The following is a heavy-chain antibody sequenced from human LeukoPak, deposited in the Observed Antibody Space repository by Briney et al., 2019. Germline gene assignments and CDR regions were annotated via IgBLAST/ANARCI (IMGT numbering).Heavy chain of an antibody. CDR2: ISSSSYI. D-gene: IGHD2-15*01. CDR1: GFTFSSYT. J-gene: IGHJ6*01. CDR3: ARGSEGYCSGGGCYYGMDV. Sequence: PGGSLRLSCAASGFTFSSYTMNWVRQAPGKGLEWVSYISSSSYIYYADSVKGRFTISRDNAEDSLYLQMNSLRAEDTAVYCCARGSEGYCSGGGCYYGMDVWGQGTTVTVSS. V-gene: IGHV3-21*01.